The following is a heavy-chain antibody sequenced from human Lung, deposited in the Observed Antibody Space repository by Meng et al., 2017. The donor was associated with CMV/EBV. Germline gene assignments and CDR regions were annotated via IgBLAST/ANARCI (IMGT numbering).Heavy chain of an antibody. J-gene: IGHJ4*02. CDR2: ISSSSAYI. V-gene: IGHV3-21*06. CDR3: ARGDYSGYDVPDY. Sequence: ESLKISCAASGFMFSSYTMNWVRQAPGRGLEWVSSISSSSAYIFYADSVKGRFTISRDNAKNSLNLQMHSLRAEDTALYYCARGDYSGYDVPDYWGQGTLVTVSS. D-gene: IGHD5-12*01. CDR1: GFMFSSYT.